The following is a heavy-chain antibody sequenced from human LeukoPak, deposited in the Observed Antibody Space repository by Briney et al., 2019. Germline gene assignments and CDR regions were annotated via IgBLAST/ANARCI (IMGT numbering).Heavy chain of an antibody. J-gene: IGHJ5*02. CDR3: ARDGGSGSYSLKWCDP. Sequence: PAETLSLTCTASGGSFSSYYRRWIRQPAGKGLEWIGRIYTSGSTNYNPSLKSRVSMSVDTSKNQFSLKLSSVTAADTAVYYCARDGGSGSYSLKWCDPWGQGTLVTVSS. CDR1: GGSFSSYY. D-gene: IGHD1-26*01. V-gene: IGHV4-4*07. CDR2: IYTSGST.